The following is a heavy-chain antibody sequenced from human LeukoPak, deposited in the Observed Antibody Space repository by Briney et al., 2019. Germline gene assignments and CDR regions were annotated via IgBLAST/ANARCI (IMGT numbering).Heavy chain of an antibody. CDR1: GFTFDDYA. Sequence: PGGSLRLSCAASGFTFDDYAMHWVRQAPGKGLEWVSGISWNSGSIAYADSVKGRFTISRDNAKNSLYLQMNSPRAEDTALYYCAKDKYSSSSYALFDYWGQGTLVTVSS. V-gene: IGHV3-9*01. D-gene: IGHD6-6*01. J-gene: IGHJ4*02. CDR2: ISWNSGSI. CDR3: AKDKYSSSSYALFDY.